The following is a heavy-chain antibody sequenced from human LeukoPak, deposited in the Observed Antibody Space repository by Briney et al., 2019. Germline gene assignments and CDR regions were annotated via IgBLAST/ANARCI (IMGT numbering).Heavy chain of an antibody. CDR1: GGTFSSYA. V-gene: IGHV1-69*05. Sequence: GASVKVSCKASGGTFSSYAISWVRQAPGQGLEWMGGIIPIFGTANYAQKFQGRVTITTDESTSTAYMELSSLRSEDTAVYYCARVFPQAGYYYYYMDVWGKGTTVTVSS. J-gene: IGHJ6*03. CDR3: ARVFPQAGYYYYYMDV. CDR2: IIPIFGTA. D-gene: IGHD2-21*01.